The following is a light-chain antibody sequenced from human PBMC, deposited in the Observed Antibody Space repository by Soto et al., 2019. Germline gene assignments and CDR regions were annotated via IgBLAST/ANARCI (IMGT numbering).Light chain of an antibody. CDR1: SSDVGGHNS. CDR3: QSYDSSLSALYV. CDR2: GNS. Sequence: QSALTQPASVSGSPGQSITISCTGTSSDVGGHNSVAWYQHNPGKAPKLLIYGNSNRPSGVPDRFSGSKSGTSASLAITGLQAEDEADYYCQSYDSSLSALYVFGTGTKVTVL. V-gene: IGLV2-14*03. J-gene: IGLJ1*01.